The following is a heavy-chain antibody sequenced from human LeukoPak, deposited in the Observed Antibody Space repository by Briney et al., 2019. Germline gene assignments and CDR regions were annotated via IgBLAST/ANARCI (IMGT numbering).Heavy chain of an antibody. Sequence: SETLSLTCTVSGYSISSGYYWGWIRQPPGKGLEWIGSIYHSGSTYYNPSLKSRVTISVDTSKNQFSLKLSSVTAADTAVHCCARDPDSSGWYRGGAYFDYWGQGTLVTVSS. V-gene: IGHV4-38-2*02. J-gene: IGHJ4*02. CDR1: GYSISSGYY. D-gene: IGHD6-19*01. CDR2: IYHSGST. CDR3: ARDPDSSGWYRGGAYFDY.